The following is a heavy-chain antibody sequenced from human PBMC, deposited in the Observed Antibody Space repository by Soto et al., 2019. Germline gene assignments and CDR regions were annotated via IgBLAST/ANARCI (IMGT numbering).Heavy chain of an antibody. CDR2: MSPTSGST. D-gene: IGHD2-21*02. CDR1: GYTFTSYD. J-gene: IGHJ4*02. V-gene: IGHV1-8*01. CDR3: CDLSY. Sequence: QVQLVQSGDEVKKPGASVKVSCKASGYTFTSYDSNWGRQAAGQGLEWIGWMSPTSGSTGYAPKFKDRLTMTRETSISTAYMELRSLRSEDTAVDYCCDLSYWGQGALVTVSS.